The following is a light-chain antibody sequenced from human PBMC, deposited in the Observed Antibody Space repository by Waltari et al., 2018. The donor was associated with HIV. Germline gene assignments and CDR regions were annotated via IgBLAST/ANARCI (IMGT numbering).Light chain of an antibody. Sequence: QSVLTQPPSVSAAPGSKVTISCSGSSSNIGNHYVSWYQQRPGTAPKLLIYDNNKRPSGMPDRFSGSKSGTSATLGITGLQTGDEADYYCGTWDSSLSAKVVFGGGTKLTVL. CDR1: SSNIGNHY. J-gene: IGLJ2*01. CDR2: DNN. CDR3: GTWDSSLSAKVV. V-gene: IGLV1-51*01.